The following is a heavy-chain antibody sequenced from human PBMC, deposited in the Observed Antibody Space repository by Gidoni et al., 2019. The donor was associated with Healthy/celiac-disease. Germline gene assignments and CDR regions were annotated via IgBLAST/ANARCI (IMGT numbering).Heavy chain of an antibody. J-gene: IGHJ4*02. Sequence: EVQLVESGGGLVKPGGSLRLSCAASGFTFSSYSMNWVRQAPGKGLEWVSSISSSSSYIYYADSVKGRFTISRDNAKNSLYLQMNSLRAEDTAVYYCARDFAYYGSGSYYDYWGQGTLVTVSS. CDR1: GFTFSSYS. D-gene: IGHD3-10*01. CDR3: ARDFAYYGSGSYYDY. V-gene: IGHV3-21*01. CDR2: ISSSSSYI.